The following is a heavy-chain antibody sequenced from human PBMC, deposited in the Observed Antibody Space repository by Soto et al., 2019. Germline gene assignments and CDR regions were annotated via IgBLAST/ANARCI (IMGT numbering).Heavy chain of an antibody. CDR3: ARDMRGIPVPTTIYYYYYGMDV. J-gene: IGHJ6*02. D-gene: IGHD5-12*01. CDR1: GGTFSSYA. CDR2: IIPIFGTA. Sequence: SVKVSCKASGGTFSSYAISWVRQAPGQGLEWMGGIIPIFGTANYAQKFQGRVTITADESTSTAYMGLSSLRSEDTAVYYCARDMRGIPVPTTIYYYYYGMDVWGQGTTVTVSS. V-gene: IGHV1-69*13.